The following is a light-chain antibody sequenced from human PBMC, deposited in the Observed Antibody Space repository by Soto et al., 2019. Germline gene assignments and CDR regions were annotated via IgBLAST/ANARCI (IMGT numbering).Light chain of an antibody. CDR3: QQRSNWPPT. J-gene: IGKJ4*01. CDR1: QSVSSY. Sequence: ILLVQSPATLFLSPGERATLSCRAIQSVSSYLAWYQQKPSQAPRLLIYDASNRATDIPARFRGSGSGTDFTLTISTLEPEDFAVYYCQQRSNWPPTFGGGTKVDIK. CDR2: DAS. V-gene: IGKV3-11*01.